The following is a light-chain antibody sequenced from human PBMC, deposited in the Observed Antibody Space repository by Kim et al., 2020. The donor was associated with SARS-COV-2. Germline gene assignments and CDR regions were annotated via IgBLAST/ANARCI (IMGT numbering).Light chain of an antibody. CDR3: QKYNSAPWT. V-gene: IGKV1-27*01. CDR1: QDISNY. CDR2: GAS. Sequence: ASAGERVTLTCRASQDISNYLAWYQQKPGKAPKLLIYGASALQLGVPSRFSGSGSGTDFTLTVTSLQPEDVATYYCQKYNSAPWTFDQGTKVDIK. J-gene: IGKJ1*01.